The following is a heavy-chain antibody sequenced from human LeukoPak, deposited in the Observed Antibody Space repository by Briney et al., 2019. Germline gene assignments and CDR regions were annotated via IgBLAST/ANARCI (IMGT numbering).Heavy chain of an antibody. CDR1: GLTFSSNY. V-gene: IGHV3-53*01. D-gene: IGHD6-19*01. CDR3: ARIGYSSGWSTAYFDY. Sequence: GGSLRLSCAASGLTFSSNYMSWVRQAPGKGLEWVSVVYSGGSPYDSDSEKGRFTISRDNSKNTLYLQMNSLRGEDTTLYYCARIGYSSGWSTAYFDYWGQGTLVTVSS. J-gene: IGHJ4*02. CDR2: VYSGGSP.